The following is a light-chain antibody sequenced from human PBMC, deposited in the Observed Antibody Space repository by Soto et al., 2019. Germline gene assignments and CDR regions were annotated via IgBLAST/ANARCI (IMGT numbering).Light chain of an antibody. V-gene: IGKV1-5*03. J-gene: IGKJ2*01. CDR3: QQYNGYPYT. Sequence: DIQMTQSPSTLSASVGDRVTITCRASQSLSDWLAWYQQKPGKAPKLLIYKASNLESGVPSRFSGSGSGTEFTLTISSLQPDDFAIYFCQQYNGYPYTFGQGTKLEIK. CDR2: KAS. CDR1: QSLSDW.